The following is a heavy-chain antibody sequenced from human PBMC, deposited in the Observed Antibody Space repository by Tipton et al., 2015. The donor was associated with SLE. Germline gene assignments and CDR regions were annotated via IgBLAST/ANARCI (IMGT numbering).Heavy chain of an antibody. D-gene: IGHD3-22*01. CDR1: GGSISSYY. Sequence: TLSLTCTVSGGSISSYYWSWIRQPPGKGLEWIGYIYYSGSTNYNPSLKSRVTISVDTSKNQFSLKLSSVTAADTAVYYCARTPMDYYDSSGYPLGFDYWGQGTLVTVSS. V-gene: IGHV4-59*01. CDR2: IYYSGST. J-gene: IGHJ4*02. CDR3: ARTPMDYYDSSGYPLGFDY.